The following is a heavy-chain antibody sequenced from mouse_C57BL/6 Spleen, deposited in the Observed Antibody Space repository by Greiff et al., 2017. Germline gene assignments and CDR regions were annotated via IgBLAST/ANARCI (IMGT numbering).Heavy chain of an antibody. V-gene: IGHV1-50*01. CDR2: IDPSDSYT. CDR1: GYTFTSYW. Sequence: QVQLQQPGAELVKPGASVKLSCKASGYTFTSYWMQWVKQRPGQGLEWIGEIDPSDSYTNYNQKFKGKATLTVDTSSSTAYMLLSSLTSEDSAVYYSSRLAHFDYWGQGTTLTVSS. J-gene: IGHJ2*01. CDR3: SRLAHFDY.